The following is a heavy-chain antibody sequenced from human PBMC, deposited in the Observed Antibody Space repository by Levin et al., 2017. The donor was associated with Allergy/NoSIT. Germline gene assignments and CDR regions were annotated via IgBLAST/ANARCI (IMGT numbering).Heavy chain of an antibody. Sequence: PGESLKISCAASGFTFSSYAMSWVRQAPGKGLEWVSAISGSGGSTYYADSVKGRFTISRDNSKNTLYLQMNSLRAEDTAVYYCAIRYGGNSAEYFQHWGQGTLVTVSS. J-gene: IGHJ1*01. CDR3: AIRYGGNSAEYFQH. CDR2: ISGSGGST. D-gene: IGHD4-23*01. V-gene: IGHV3-23*01. CDR1: GFTFSSYA.